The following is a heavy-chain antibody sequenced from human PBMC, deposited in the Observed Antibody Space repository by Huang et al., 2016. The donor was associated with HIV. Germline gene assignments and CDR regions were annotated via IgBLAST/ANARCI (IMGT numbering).Heavy chain of an antibody. V-gene: IGHV7-4-1*02. CDR1: GYTFSNYA. CDR2: IDSNTGNP. D-gene: IGHD3-16*02. J-gene: IGHJ4*02. CDR3: ARPHDYVWGSYRSAFDC. Sequence: QVQLVQSGSELKKPGASVKVSCKASGYTFSNYAINWVRQAPGQGLEGMGWIDSNTGNPTYAQGFIGRFVFSLDTSVSTAYLQISSLKAEDTAVYYCARPHDYVWGSYRSAFDCWGQGTLVTVSS.